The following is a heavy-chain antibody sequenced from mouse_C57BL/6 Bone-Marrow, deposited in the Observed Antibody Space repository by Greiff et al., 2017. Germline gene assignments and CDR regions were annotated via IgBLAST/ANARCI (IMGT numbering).Heavy chain of an antibody. D-gene: IGHD2-1*01. CDR3: SKNRGNYVDYYAMDY. CDR2: IWRGGST. V-gene: IGHV2-5*01. Sequence: QVQLQQSGPGLVQPSQSLSITCTVSGFSLTSYGVHWVRQSPGKGLEWLGVIWRGGSTDYNAAFMSRLSITKDNSKSQVFFKMNSLQADDTAIYYSSKNRGNYVDYYAMDYWGQGTSVTVSS. J-gene: IGHJ4*01. CDR1: GFSLTSYG.